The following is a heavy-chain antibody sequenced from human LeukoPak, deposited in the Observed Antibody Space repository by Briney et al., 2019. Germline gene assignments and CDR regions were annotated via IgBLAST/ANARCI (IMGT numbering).Heavy chain of an antibody. D-gene: IGHD6-19*01. CDR1: GDSISSYY. CDR2: IYASGST. J-gene: IGHJ2*01. Sequence: SETLSLTCTGSGDSISSYYWSWIRQPAGKGLEWLGRIYASGSTNYNPSLKRRVTMSVDTSQNQFFLKVNSVTAADTAVYYCARVAQKLERIAVAGTSEWRANWYFDLWGRGTLVTVSS. CDR3: ARVAQKLERIAVAGTSEWRANWYFDL. V-gene: IGHV4-4*07.